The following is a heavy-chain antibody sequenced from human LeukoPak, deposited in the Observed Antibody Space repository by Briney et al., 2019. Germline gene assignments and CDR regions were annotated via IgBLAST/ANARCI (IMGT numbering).Heavy chain of an antibody. D-gene: IGHD6-19*01. CDR3: ARDFFGIAVAGTTDWFDP. J-gene: IGHJ5*02. CDR2: INPSGGST. Sequence: ASVKVSCKASGYTFTSYYMHWVRQAPGQGLEWMGIINPSGGSTSYAQKFQGRVTMTRDMSTSTVYMELSSLRSEDTAVYHCARDFFGIAVAGTTDWFDPWGQGTLVSVSS. CDR1: GYTFTSYY. V-gene: IGHV1-46*01.